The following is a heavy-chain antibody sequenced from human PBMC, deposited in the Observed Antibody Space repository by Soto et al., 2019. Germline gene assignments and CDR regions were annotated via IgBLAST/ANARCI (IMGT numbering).Heavy chain of an antibody. V-gene: IGHV4-39*01. CDR3: ARRYSSSWYTFDY. J-gene: IGHJ4*02. CDR2: IYYSGST. D-gene: IGHD6-13*01. CDR1: GGSISSSSYY. Sequence: SETLSLTCTVSGGSISSSSYYWGWIRQPPGKGLEWIGSIYYSGSTYYNPSLKSRVTISVDTSKNQFSLKLSSVTAADTAVYYCARRYSSSWYTFDYWGQGTLVTISS.